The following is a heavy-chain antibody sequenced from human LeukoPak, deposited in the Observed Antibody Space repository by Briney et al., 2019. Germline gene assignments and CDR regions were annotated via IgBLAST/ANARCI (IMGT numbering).Heavy chain of an antibody. D-gene: IGHD6-19*01. CDR2: IYPGDSDT. CDR1: GYSFTTYW. Sequence: GESLKISCKGSGYSFTTYWIAWVRQMPGKGLEWMGIIYPGDSDTRYSPSFQGQVTISADKSISAAYLQWSSLKASDTAMYYCARQQWLVSDYWGQGTLVTVSS. CDR3: ARQQWLVSDY. V-gene: IGHV5-51*01. J-gene: IGHJ4*02.